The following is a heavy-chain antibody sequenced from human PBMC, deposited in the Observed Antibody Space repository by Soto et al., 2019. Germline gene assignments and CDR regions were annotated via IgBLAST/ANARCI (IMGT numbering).Heavy chain of an antibody. CDR1: GFTFSSYG. V-gene: IGHV3-30*18. CDR3: AKDRGSGSYAGLG. CDR2: ISYDGSNK. J-gene: IGHJ4*02. Sequence: QVQLVESGGGVVQPGRSLRLSCAASGFTFSSYGMHWVRQAPGKGLEWVAVISYDGSNKYYADSVKGRFTISRDNSKNTLDLQMNSLRAEDTAVYYCAKDRGSGSYAGLGWGQGTLVTVSS. D-gene: IGHD3-10*01.